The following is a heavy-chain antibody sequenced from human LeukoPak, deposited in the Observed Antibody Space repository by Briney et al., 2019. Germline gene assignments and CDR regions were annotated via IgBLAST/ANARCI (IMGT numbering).Heavy chain of an antibody. CDR1: GFTFSSYW. CDR3: AKDQRPSIAARQYYFDY. D-gene: IGHD6-6*01. V-gene: IGHV3-7*03. CDR2: IKQDGSEK. Sequence: PGGSLRLSCAASGFTFSSYWMSWVRQAPGKGLEWVANIKQDGSEKYYVDSVKGRFTISRDNSKNTLYLQMNSLRAEDTAVYYCAKDQRPSIAARQYYFDYWGQGTLVTVSS. J-gene: IGHJ4*02.